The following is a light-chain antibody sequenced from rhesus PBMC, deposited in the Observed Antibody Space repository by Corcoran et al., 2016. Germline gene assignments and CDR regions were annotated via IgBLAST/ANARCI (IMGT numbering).Light chain of an antibody. CDR2: AAS. V-gene: IGKV1S12*01. J-gene: IGKJ4*01. CDR3: QHYYDNPLT. CDR1: QNIYSN. Sequence: DIQMTQSPSALSASVGDRVTISCRASQNIYSNLAWYQQKPGKAPNLLIYAASSLQTGIPSRFSGSGFGTDVTLTISSLQPEDSAAYYCQHYYDNPLTFGGGTEVELE.